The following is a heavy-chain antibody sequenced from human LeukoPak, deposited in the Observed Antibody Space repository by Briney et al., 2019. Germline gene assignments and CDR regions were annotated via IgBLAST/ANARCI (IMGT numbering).Heavy chain of an antibody. V-gene: IGHV4-59*01. D-gene: IGHD1-7*01. CDR1: GGSISSYY. CDR3: ARGGGTAPLDY. J-gene: IGHJ4*02. Sequence: SETLSLTCTVSGGSISSYYWSWIRQPPGKGPEWIGYIYYSGSTNYNPSLKSRVTISVDTSKNQFSLKLSSVTAADTAVYYCARGGGTAPLDYWGQGTLVTVSS. CDR2: IYYSGST.